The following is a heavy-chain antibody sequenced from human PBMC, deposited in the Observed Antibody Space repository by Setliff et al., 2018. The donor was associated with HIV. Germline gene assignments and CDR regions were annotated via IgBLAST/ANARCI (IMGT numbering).Heavy chain of an antibody. D-gene: IGHD3-22*01. CDR3: ARAPRGYHDSSGYYPYAFDI. V-gene: IGHV4-61*09. CDR2: IYASGST. Sequence: SETLSLTCTVSGGSISSGSYYWSWIRQPAGKGLEWIGHIYASGSTNYNPSLKSRVTISVDTSKNQFSLKLSSVTAADTAVYYCARAPRGYHDSSGYYPYAFDIWGQGTMVTVSS. CDR1: GGSISSGSYY. J-gene: IGHJ3*02.